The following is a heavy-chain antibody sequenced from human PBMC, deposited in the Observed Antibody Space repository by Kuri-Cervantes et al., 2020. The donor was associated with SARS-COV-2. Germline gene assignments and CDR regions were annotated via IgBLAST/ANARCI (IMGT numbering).Heavy chain of an antibody. CDR1: GFTFSSYW. D-gene: IGHD2-21*02. V-gene: IGHV3-74*01. Sequence: GESLKISCAASGFTFSSYWMHWVRQAPGKGLVWVSRINSDGSSTSYADSVKGRFTISRDNAKNTLYLQMNSLRAEDTAVYYCARGGCGGDCYSEQYFDYWGQGTLVTVSS. CDR2: INSDGSST. J-gene: IGHJ4*02. CDR3: ARGGCGGDCYSEQYFDY.